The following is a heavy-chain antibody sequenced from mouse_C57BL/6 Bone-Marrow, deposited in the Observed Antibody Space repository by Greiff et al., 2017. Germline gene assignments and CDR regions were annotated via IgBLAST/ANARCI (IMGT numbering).Heavy chain of an antibody. CDR3: ARPYYSNYWYFDV. Sequence: QVQLLQSGAELVKPGASVKMSCKASGYTFTSYWITWVKQRPGQGLEWIGEIYPGSGSTNYNEKFKSKATLTVDTSSSTAYMQLSSLTSEDSAVYYCARPYYSNYWYFDVWGTGTTVTVSS. CDR2: IYPGSGST. D-gene: IGHD2-5*01. CDR1: GYTFTSYW. V-gene: IGHV1-55*01. J-gene: IGHJ1*03.